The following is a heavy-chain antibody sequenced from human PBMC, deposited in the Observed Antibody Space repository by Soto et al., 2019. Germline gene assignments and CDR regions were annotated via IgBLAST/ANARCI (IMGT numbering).Heavy chain of an antibody. Sequence: ASVKVSCKASGYTFTSYGISWVRQAPGQGLEWMGWISAYNGNTNYAQKLQGRVTMTTDTSTSTAYMELRSLRSDDTAVYYCARDKPFSGSPDFDYWGQGTLVTVSS. J-gene: IGHJ4*02. CDR1: GYTFTSYG. CDR3: ARDKPFSGSPDFDY. V-gene: IGHV1-18*01. CDR2: ISAYNGNT. D-gene: IGHD6-25*01.